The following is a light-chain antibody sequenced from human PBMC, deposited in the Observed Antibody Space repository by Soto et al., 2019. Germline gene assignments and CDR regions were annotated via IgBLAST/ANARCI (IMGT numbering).Light chain of an antibody. V-gene: IGKV2-30*01. Sequence: DVVMTQSPLSLPVTLGQPASISCRSSQSLVYSDGNTSLNWFQQRPGQSPRRLIYKVSNRDSGVQVRFSGSGSGTDFTLKISRVEAEDVGVYYCVQGTRWPPVTFGGGTKVEIK. CDR3: VQGTRWPPVT. J-gene: IGKJ4*01. CDR2: KVS. CDR1: QSLVYSDGNTS.